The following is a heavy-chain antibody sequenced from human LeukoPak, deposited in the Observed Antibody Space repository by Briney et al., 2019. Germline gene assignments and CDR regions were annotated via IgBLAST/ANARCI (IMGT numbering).Heavy chain of an antibody. J-gene: IGHJ4*02. V-gene: IGHV3-23*01. CDR3: AKDRMITFGGVIVIPYFGY. Sequence: PGGSLRLSCVDSGFTFSSYAMSWVRQAPGKGLEWVSAISGSGGSTYYADSVKGRFTISRDNSKNTLYLQMNSLRAEDTAVYYCAKDRMITFGGVIVIPYFGYWGREPWSPSPQ. D-gene: IGHD3-16*02. CDR1: GFTFSSYA. CDR2: ISGSGGST.